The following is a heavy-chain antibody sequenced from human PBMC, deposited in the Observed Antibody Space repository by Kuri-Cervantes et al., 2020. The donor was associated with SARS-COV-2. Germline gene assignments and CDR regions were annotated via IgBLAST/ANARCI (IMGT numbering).Heavy chain of an antibody. CDR2: IYPGDSDT. J-gene: IGHJ2*01. Sequence: GESLKISCKGSGYSFTSYWIGWVRQMPGKGLEWMGIIYPGDSDTRYSPSFQGQVTISADKSISTAYLQWGSLKASDTAMYYCARHTIAVAGTFSRYFDLWAVAPWSPSPQ. CDR1: GYSFTSYW. CDR3: ARHTIAVAGTFSRYFDL. D-gene: IGHD6-19*01. V-gene: IGHV5-51*01.